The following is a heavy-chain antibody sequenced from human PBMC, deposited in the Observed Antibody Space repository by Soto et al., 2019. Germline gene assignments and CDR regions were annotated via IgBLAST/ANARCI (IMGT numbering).Heavy chain of an antibody. J-gene: IGHJ3*02. D-gene: IGHD5-12*01. CDR1: GFRFSTFW. V-gene: IGHV3-7*03. Sequence: EVLLVESGGGLVQPGGSLRLSCAASGFRFSTFWMTWVRQAPWKGLDWVAHIKQDGSEKFYVDSVRGRFTVSRDNAENSVYLQMESLRAEDTAMYYCARPYSGYSSDDALDIWGQGTMVTVSS. CDR2: IKQDGSEK. CDR3: ARPYSGYSSDDALDI.